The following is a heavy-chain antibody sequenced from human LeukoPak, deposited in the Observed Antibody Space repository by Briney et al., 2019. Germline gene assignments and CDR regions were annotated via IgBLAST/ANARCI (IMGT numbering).Heavy chain of an antibody. J-gene: IGHJ4*02. CDR3: AREGNLYGDYAY. Sequence: SETLSLTCTVSGGSISSGSYYWSWIRQPAGKGLEWIGRIYTSGSTNYNPSLKSRVTISVDTSKNQFSLKLSSVTAADTAVYYCAREGNLYGDYAYWGQGTLVTVSS. CDR1: GGSISSGSYY. V-gene: IGHV4-61*02. CDR2: IYTSGST. D-gene: IGHD4-17*01.